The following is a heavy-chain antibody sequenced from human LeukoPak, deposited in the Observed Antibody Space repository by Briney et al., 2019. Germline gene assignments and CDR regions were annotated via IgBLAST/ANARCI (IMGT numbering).Heavy chain of an antibody. CDR2: ISSSSSYI. V-gene: IGHV3-21*01. D-gene: IGHD6-6*01. J-gene: IGHJ6*03. CDR3: ARGFSSSYYYYMDV. Sequence: PGGSLRLSCAASGFTFSSYSMNWVRQAPGKGLEWVSSISSSSSYIYYADSVKGRFTIPRDNAKNSLYLQMNSLRAEDTAVYYCARGFSSSYYYYMDVWGKGTTVTVSS. CDR1: GFTFSSYS.